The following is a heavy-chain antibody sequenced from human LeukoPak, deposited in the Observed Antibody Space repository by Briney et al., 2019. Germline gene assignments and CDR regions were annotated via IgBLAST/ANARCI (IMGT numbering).Heavy chain of an antibody. CDR3: ARARPILTGPYYYYGMDV. Sequence: PSETLSLTCAVYGGSFSGYYWSWIRQPPGKGLEWIGEINHSGSTNYNPSLKSRVTISVDTSKNQFSLKLSSVTAAGTAVCYCARARPILTGPYYYYGMDVWGKGTTVTVSS. D-gene: IGHD3-9*01. CDR2: INHSGST. V-gene: IGHV4-34*01. CDR1: GGSFSGYY. J-gene: IGHJ6*04.